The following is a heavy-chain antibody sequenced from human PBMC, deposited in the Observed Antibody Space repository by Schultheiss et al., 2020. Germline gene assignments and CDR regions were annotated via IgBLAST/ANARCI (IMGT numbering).Heavy chain of an antibody. CDR1: GGSISSGGYY. Sequence: SETLSLTCTVSGGSISSGGYYWSWIRQHPGKGLEWIGYIYYSGSTYYNPSLKSRVTISVDTSKNQFSLKLSSVTAADTAVYYCARASGWNHVFFDYWGQGTLVTVSS. D-gene: IGHD1-14*01. V-gene: IGHV4-31*03. CDR3: ARASGWNHVFFDY. CDR2: IYYSGST. J-gene: IGHJ4*02.